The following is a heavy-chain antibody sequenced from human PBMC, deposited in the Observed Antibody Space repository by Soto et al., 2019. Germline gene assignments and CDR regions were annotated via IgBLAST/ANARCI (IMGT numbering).Heavy chain of an antibody. CDR2: SSATGAGT. CDR3: AKDRRAWGNYRLNSGI. V-gene: IGHV3-23*01. Sequence: EMQLLESGGGLVQPGGSLRLSCAASGFTFSSYGMTWVRQAPGKGLEWVSFSSATGAGTYFAVSVKGRFTIARDNSNSELYLQMSSLRANDTAGYYGAKDRRAWGNYRLNSGIWGQGALVIVSS. J-gene: IGHJ4*02. CDR1: GFTFSSYG. D-gene: IGHD4-4*01.